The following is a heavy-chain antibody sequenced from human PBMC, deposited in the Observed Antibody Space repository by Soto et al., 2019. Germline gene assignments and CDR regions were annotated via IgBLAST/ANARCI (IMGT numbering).Heavy chain of an antibody. CDR3: TRAAWFPYLSFY. D-gene: IGHD3-10*01. CDR2: ISSSGSTA. Sequence: PGGSLRLSCAASGFTFSRFEFHWVRQAPGKGLEWISYISSSGSTAYYASSVEGRFTISRDNANSSVYLQMDSLRAEDTALYYCTRAAWFPYLSFYWGQGALVTVSS. CDR1: GFTFSRFE. J-gene: IGHJ4*02. V-gene: IGHV3-48*03.